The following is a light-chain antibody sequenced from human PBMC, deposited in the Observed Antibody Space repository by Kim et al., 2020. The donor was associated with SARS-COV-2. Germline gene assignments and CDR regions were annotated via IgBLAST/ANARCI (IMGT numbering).Light chain of an antibody. CDR1: QTITNRY. Sequence: SPGDAATRSCRASQTITNRYLAWYQQKPGQAPRLLIYSASSRATGIPDRFSGSGSGTDFTLTISRLEPEDFGVYYCQQYGSPPRTFGQGTKVDIK. J-gene: IGKJ1*01. CDR2: SAS. CDR3: QQYGSPPRT. V-gene: IGKV3-20*01.